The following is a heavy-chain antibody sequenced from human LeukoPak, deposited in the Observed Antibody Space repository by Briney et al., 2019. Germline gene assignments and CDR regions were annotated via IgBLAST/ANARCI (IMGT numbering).Heavy chain of an antibody. CDR3: AKDPDIAVAGTRRGPYFDY. Sequence: GGSLRLSCAASGFTFDDYAMHWVRQAPGKGLEWVSGISWNSGSIGYADSVKGRFTISRDNAKNSLYLQMNSLRAEDTALYYCAKDPDIAVAGTRRGPYFDYWGQGTLVTVSS. D-gene: IGHD6-19*01. CDR1: GFTFDDYA. J-gene: IGHJ4*02. V-gene: IGHV3-9*01. CDR2: ISWNSGSI.